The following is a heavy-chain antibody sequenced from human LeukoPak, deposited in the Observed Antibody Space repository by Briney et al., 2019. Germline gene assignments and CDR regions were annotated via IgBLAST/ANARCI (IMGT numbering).Heavy chain of an antibody. CDR3: ARDRAVAGISYYYGMDV. V-gene: IGHV4-59*01. Sequence: SETLSLTCTVSGGSISSYYWSWIRQPPGKGLEWIGYIYYSGSTNYNPSRKSRVTISVDTSKNQFSLKLSSVTAADTAVYYCARDRAVAGISYYYGMDVWGQGTTVTVSS. D-gene: IGHD6-19*01. J-gene: IGHJ6*02. CDR1: GGSISSYY. CDR2: IYYSGST.